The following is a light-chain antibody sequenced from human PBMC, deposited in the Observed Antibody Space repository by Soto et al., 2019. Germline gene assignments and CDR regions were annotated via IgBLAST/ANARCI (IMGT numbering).Light chain of an antibody. V-gene: IGKV3-11*01. CDR2: DAS. J-gene: IGKJ1*01. CDR3: QQRSNWPRT. Sequence: EIVMTQSPASLSLSPGERATLTCRSSQSVSSYLALYQQKPGEPPRLLIDDASNSATGIAARFSGGGAGAAYIITISSLEPEDFAVYYCQQRSNWPRTFGQGTKVDIK. CDR1: QSVSSY.